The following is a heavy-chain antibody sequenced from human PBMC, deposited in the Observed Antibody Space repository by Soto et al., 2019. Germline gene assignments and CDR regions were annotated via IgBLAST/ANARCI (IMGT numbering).Heavy chain of an antibody. J-gene: IGHJ5*02. Sequence: PSETLSLTCTVSGGSISSSSYYWGWIRQPPGKGLEWIGSIYYSGSTNYNPSLRSRVTISVDTSKNQFSLKLSSVTAADTAVYYCARRGYDFWGDAIEAWFDPWGQGTLVTVSS. V-gene: IGHV4-39*07. CDR2: IYYSGST. D-gene: IGHD3-3*01. CDR1: GGSISSSSYY. CDR3: ARRGYDFWGDAIEAWFDP.